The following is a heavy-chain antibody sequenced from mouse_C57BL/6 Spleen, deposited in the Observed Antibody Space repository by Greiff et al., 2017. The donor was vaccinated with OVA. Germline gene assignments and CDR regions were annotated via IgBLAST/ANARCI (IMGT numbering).Heavy chain of an antibody. CDR2: INPYNGGT. D-gene: IGHD4-1*01. Sequence: EVQLQQSGPVLVKPGASVKMSCKASGYTFTDYYMNWVKQSNGKSLEWIGVINPYNGGTSYNQKFKGKATLTVDKSSSTAYMELNSLTSEDSAVYYCAREGDWEYYFDYWGQGTTLTVSS. CDR3: AREGDWEYYFDY. CDR1: GYTFTDYY. J-gene: IGHJ2*01. V-gene: IGHV1-19*01.